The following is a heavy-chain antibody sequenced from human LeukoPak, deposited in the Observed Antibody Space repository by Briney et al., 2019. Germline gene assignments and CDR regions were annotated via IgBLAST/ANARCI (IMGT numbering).Heavy chain of an antibody. CDR1: GGSISSYY. Sequence: SETLSLTCTVSGGSISSYYWSWIRQPPGKGLEWIGYIYYSGSTNYNPSLKSRVTISVDTSKNQFSLKLSSVTAADTAVYYCARLCSGGSCYSDAFDIWGQGTMVTASS. CDR3: ARLCSGGSCYSDAFDI. D-gene: IGHD2-15*01. CDR2: IYYSGST. J-gene: IGHJ3*02. V-gene: IGHV4-59*01.